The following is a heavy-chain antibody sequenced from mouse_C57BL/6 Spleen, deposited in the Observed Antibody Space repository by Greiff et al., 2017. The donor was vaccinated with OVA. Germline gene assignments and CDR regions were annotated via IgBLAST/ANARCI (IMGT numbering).Heavy chain of an antibody. CDR2: IDPSDSDT. Sequence: QVQLQQPGAELVRPGSSVKLSCKASGYTFTSYWMHWVKQRPIQGLEWIGNIDPSDSDTHYNQKFKDKATLTVDTSSSTAYMQLSSLTSEDSAVYYGARGVYYGNYGAMDYWGQGTSVTVSS. V-gene: IGHV1-52*01. CDR1: GYTFTSYW. D-gene: IGHD2-1*01. CDR3: ARGVYYGNYGAMDY. J-gene: IGHJ4*01.